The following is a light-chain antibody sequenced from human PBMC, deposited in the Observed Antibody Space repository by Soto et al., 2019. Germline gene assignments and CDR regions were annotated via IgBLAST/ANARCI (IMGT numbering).Light chain of an antibody. Sequence: QSVLTQPASVSGSPGQSITISCTGTSSDVGSYNFVSWYQQHPGKAPKPMIYEVSKRPSGVSNGFSGSKSGNTASLTISGLQAEDEADYYCCSYAGSYTYVFGTGTKVTVL. J-gene: IGLJ1*01. CDR1: SSDVGSYNF. CDR2: EVS. CDR3: CSYAGSYTYV. V-gene: IGLV2-23*02.